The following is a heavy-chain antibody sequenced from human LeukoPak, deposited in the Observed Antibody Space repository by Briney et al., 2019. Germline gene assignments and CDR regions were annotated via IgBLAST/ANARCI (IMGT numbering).Heavy chain of an antibody. J-gene: IGHJ3*01. V-gene: IGHV3-74*01. CDR3: AREEHRLAEAGTSAFDL. Sequence: PGGSLRLSCVASGFTFSENWMHWVRQAPGKGLAWVSHIIRDGGLTNYADSVKGRFTISRDNARNTVYLQMSSLRVEDTAIYFCAREEHRLAEAGTSAFDLGGQGTLVTVSP. D-gene: IGHD6-13*01. CDR1: GFTFSENW. CDR2: IIRDGGLT.